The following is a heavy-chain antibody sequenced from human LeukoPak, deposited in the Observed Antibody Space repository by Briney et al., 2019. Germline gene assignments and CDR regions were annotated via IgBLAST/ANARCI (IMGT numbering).Heavy chain of an antibody. CDR1: GGSISSSSYY. Sequence: PSETLSLTCSVSGGSISSSSYYWGWIRQSPGKGLEWIGSIYYSGSTYYNPSLKSRLTMSVDTFKNQFSLKLSSVTAADTAVYYCARQKITTSDYWGQGNMVTVSS. CDR2: IYYSGST. J-gene: IGHJ4*02. CDR3: ARQKITTSDY. D-gene: IGHD3-22*01. V-gene: IGHV4-39*01.